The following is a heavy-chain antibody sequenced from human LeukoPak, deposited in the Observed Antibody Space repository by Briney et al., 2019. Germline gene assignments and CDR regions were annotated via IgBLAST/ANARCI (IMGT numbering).Heavy chain of an antibody. J-gene: IGHJ4*02. V-gene: IGHV3-49*04. D-gene: IGHD6-13*01. CDR3: TRDPLPIAAAGYFDY. CDR1: GFTFFDYA. Sequence: SLSLSSTAPGFTFFDYAMSWVRQAPGTGLGWGGFFRSEAYSRTTEYAASVKGRFTISRDDSKSIAHLQMNSLKTEDTAVYYCTRDPLPIAAAGYFDYWGQGTLVTVSS. CDR2: FRSEAYSRTT.